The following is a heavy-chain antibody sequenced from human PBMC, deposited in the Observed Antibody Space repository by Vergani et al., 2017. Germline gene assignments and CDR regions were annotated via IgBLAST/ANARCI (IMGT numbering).Heavy chain of an antibody. V-gene: IGHV3-23*01. D-gene: IGHD6-19*01. J-gene: IGHJ1*01. CDR1: GFTFSSYA. CDR2: ISGSGGST. CDR3: AKSTSGWYECAPFEYFQH. Sequence: EVQLLESGGGLVQPGGSLRLSCAASGFTFSSYAMSWVRQAPGKGLEWVSAISGSGGSTYYADSVKGRFTISRDNSKNTLYLQMNSLRAEDTAVYYCAKSTSGWYECAPFEYFQHWGQGTLVTVSS.